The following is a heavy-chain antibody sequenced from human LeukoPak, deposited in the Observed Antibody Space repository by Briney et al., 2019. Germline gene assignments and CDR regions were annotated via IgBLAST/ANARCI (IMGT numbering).Heavy chain of an antibody. J-gene: IGHJ6*02. CDR3: ARAPHELIAAPYYYYGMDV. CDR1: GFTFDDYA. V-gene: IGHV3-9*01. Sequence: GGSLRLSCAASGFTFDDYAMHWVRQAPGKGLEWVSGISWNSGSIGYADSVKGRFTISRDNAKNSLYLQMNSLRAEDTAVYYCARAPHELIAAPYYYYGMDVWGQGTTVTVSS. CDR2: ISWNSGSI. D-gene: IGHD6-13*01.